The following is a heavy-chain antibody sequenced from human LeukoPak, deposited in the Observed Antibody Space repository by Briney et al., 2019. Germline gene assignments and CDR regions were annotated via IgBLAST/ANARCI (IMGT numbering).Heavy chain of an antibody. CDR1: GFTFSSYA. Sequence: GGSLRLSCAASGFTFSSYAMSWVRQAPGKGLEWVSAISGSGGSTYYADSVKGRFTISRDNTKNTLYLQMNSLRAEDAAVYYCAKDNRRAHYFDYWGQGTLVTVSS. CDR3: AKDNRRAHYFDY. CDR2: ISGSGGST. J-gene: IGHJ4*02. V-gene: IGHV3-23*01.